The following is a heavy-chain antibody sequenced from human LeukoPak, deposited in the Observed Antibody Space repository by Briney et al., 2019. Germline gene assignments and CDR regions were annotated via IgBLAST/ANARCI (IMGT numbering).Heavy chain of an antibody. CDR3: ARGGTHTSGYSYLLA. J-gene: IGHJ4*02. CDR1: GFTFSDHY. V-gene: IGHV3-72*01. Sequence: AGGSLRLSCAASGFTFSDHYMDWVRQASGKGLEWVGRTRNKATSYTTTYAASVKGRFTISRDDSKNSIYLQMNSLKTEDTAVYYCARGGTHTSGYSYLLAWGQGTLVTVSS. CDR2: TRNKATSYTT. D-gene: IGHD5-18*01.